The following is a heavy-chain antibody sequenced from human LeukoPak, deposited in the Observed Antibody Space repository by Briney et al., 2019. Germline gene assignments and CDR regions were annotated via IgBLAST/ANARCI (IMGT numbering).Heavy chain of an antibody. Sequence: KPSETLSLTCAVYGGSFSGYYWSWIRQPPGRGLEWIGEINHSGSTNYNPSLKSRVTISVDTSKNQFSLKLSSVTAADTAVYYCARRSFPYYDFWSGWYNLFDPWGQGTQVTVSS. CDR1: GGSFSGYY. CDR3: ARRSFPYYDFWSGWYNLFDP. CDR2: INHSGST. D-gene: IGHD3-3*01. V-gene: IGHV4-34*01. J-gene: IGHJ5*02.